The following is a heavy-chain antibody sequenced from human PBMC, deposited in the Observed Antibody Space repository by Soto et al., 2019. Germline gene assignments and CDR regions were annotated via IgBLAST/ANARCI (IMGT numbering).Heavy chain of an antibody. CDR1: GYTFTGYY. D-gene: IGHD3-10*01. CDR3: AGGPGRGGANWFDP. CDR2: INPNSGGT. Sequence: QVQLVQSGAEVKKPGASVKVSCKASGYTFTGYYMHWVRQAPGQGLEWMGWINPNSGGTNYAQKFQGWVTMTRDTSISTAYMELGRLRSDDTGVYYCAGGPGRGGANWFDPWGQGTLVTVSS. V-gene: IGHV1-2*04. J-gene: IGHJ5*02.